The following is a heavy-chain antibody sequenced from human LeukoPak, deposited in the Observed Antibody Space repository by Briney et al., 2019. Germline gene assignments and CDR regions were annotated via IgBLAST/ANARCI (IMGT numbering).Heavy chain of an antibody. Sequence: ASVKVSCKTSGYTFTSYGISWVRQAPGQGLEWMGWISAYNGNTHSAQKLQGRVTMTTDTSTSTAYMELRSLRSDDTAVYYCARGFPPRRQYDSSGYYSYYFDYWGQGTLVTVSS. D-gene: IGHD3-22*01. CDR3: ARGFPPRRQYDSSGYYSYYFDY. V-gene: IGHV1-18*01. J-gene: IGHJ4*02. CDR2: ISAYNGNT. CDR1: GYTFTSYG.